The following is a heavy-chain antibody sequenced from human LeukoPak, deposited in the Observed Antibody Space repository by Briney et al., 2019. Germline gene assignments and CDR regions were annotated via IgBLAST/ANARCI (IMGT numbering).Heavy chain of an antibody. V-gene: IGHV3-23*01. Sequence: GGSLRLSCAASGFTFSSYSMNWVRQAPGKGLEWVSAISGSGGSTYYADSVKGRFTISRDNSKNTLYLQMNSLRAEDTAVYYCAECLVGGWTYYYMDVWGKGTTVTISS. CDR2: ISGSGGST. CDR3: AECLVGGWTYYYMDV. CDR1: GFTFSSYS. D-gene: IGHD6-19*01. J-gene: IGHJ6*03.